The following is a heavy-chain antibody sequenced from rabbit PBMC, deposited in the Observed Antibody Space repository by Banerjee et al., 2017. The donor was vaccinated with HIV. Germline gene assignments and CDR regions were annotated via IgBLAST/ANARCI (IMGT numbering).Heavy chain of an antibody. Sequence: QEQLVEYGGDLVKPGGTLTLTCEASGIDFSGSGCMCWVRQAPGKGLEWIACIYTGSGSTWYASWVDGRFTISRSTSLNTVDLQMTSLTAADTAAYFCARGPGMAVIPHFTLWGQGTLVTVS. V-gene: IGHV1S43*01. D-gene: IGHD3-1*01. CDR2: IYTGSGST. CDR3: ARGPGMAVIPHFTL. CDR1: GIDFSGSGC. J-gene: IGHJ4*01.